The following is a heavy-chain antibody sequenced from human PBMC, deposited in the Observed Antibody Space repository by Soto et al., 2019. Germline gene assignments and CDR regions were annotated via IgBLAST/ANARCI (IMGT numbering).Heavy chain of an antibody. Sequence: SETLSLTCAVYGGSFSGYYWSWIRQPPGKGLEWIGEINHSGSTNYNPSLKSRVTISVDTSKNQFSLKLSSVTAADTAVYYCARKSNIVVVTAIQGYFDYGGQGALVTASS. D-gene: IGHD2-21*02. CDR2: INHSGST. CDR1: GGSFSGYY. V-gene: IGHV4-34*01. CDR3: ARKSNIVVVTAIQGYFDY. J-gene: IGHJ4*02.